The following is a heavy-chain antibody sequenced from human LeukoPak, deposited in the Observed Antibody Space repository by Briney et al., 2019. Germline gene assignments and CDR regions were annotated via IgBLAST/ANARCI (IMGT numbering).Heavy chain of an antibody. CDR3: AKDRDYYGSGSYSSFDY. CDR2: ISGSGGST. D-gene: IGHD3-10*01. V-gene: IGHV3-23*01. Sequence: GGSLRLSCAASGFTFSSYAMSWVRQAPGKGLEWVSAISGSGGSTYYADSVKGRFTISRDNSKNTLYLQMNSLRAEDTAVYYCAKDRDYYGSGSYSSFDYWGQGTLVTVSS. CDR1: GFTFSSYA. J-gene: IGHJ4*02.